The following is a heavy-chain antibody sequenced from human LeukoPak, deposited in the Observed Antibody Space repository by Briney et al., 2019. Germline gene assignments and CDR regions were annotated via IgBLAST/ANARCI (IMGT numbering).Heavy chain of an antibody. J-gene: IGHJ4*02. D-gene: IGHD3-10*01. V-gene: IGHV4-59*08. CDR1: GGSISGYF. Sequence: SETLSLTCTVSGGSISGYFWSWFQQPPGKGLEWIGHIYSSGSTTYTPSLQSRVTISVDTSKNQFSLRLSSVTATDTAMYYCARHYPSGSYPLDYWGQGTLVTVSS. CDR2: IYSSGST. CDR3: ARHYPSGSYPLDY.